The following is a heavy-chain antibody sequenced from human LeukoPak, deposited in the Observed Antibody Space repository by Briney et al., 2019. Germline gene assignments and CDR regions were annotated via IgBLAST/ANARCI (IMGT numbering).Heavy chain of an antibody. CDR2: INANSGGT. V-gene: IGHV1-2*02. CDR1: GYTFTGYH. D-gene: IGHD2-2*01. Sequence: ASVKVSCKASGYTFTGYHMHWVRQAPGQGLEWMGWINANSGGTNYAQKFQGRVTMTRDTSISTAYMELSRLRSDDTAVYYCARVYCSSTSCYPFDDRGQGTLVTVSS. CDR3: ARVYCSSTSCYPFDD. J-gene: IGHJ4*02.